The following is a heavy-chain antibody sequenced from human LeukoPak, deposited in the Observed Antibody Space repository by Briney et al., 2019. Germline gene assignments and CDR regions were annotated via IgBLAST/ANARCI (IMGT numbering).Heavy chain of an antibody. CDR3: ARGDPYYDSSGYCLDY. CDR2: INHSGST. D-gene: IGHD3-22*01. J-gene: IGHJ4*02. V-gene: IGHV4-34*01. CDR1: GGSISSYY. Sequence: PSETLSLTCTVSGGSISSYYWSWIRQPPGKGLEWIGEINHSGSTNYNPSLKSRVTISVDTSKNQFSLKLSSVTAADTAVYYCARGDPYYDSSGYCLDYWGQGTLVTVSS.